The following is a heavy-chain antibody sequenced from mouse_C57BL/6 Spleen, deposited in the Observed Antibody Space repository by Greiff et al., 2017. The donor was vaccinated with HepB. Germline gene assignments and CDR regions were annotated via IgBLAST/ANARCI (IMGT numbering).Heavy chain of an antibody. Sequence: DVKLQESGPGLVKPSQSLSLTCSVTGYSITSGYYWNWIRQFPGNKLEWMGYISYDGSNNYNPSLKNRISITRDTSKNQFFLKLNSVTTEDTATYYCARDRYGDWYFDVWGTGTTVTVSS. CDR1: GYSITSGYY. CDR2: ISYDGSN. V-gene: IGHV3-6*01. CDR3: ARDRYGDWYFDV. D-gene: IGHD1-1*02. J-gene: IGHJ1*03.